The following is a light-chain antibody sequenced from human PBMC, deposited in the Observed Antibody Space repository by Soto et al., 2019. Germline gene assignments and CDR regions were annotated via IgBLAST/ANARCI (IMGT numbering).Light chain of an antibody. CDR3: QQRSNWLIT. J-gene: IGKJ5*01. Sequence: EILFRQSPSTLSLSPGERATLSCRASQSVSSYLAWYQQKPGQAPRLLIYDASNRATGIPARFSGSGPGTDFTLTISSLEPEDFAVYYCQQRSNWLITFGQGTRLEIK. CDR2: DAS. V-gene: IGKV3D-11*02. CDR1: QSVSSY.